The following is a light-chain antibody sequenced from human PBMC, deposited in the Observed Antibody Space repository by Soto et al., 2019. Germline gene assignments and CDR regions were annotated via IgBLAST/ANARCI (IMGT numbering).Light chain of an antibody. Sequence: DIQMTQSPSTLSASVGDRVTITCRASQSFSTYLAWYQQKPGKAPKLLIYKASSLESGVPSRFSGSGSGTEFTLTISSLQPDDFATYYCQQYNSYRWTFGLGTKVE. CDR2: KAS. V-gene: IGKV1-5*03. CDR1: QSFSTY. J-gene: IGKJ1*01. CDR3: QQYNSYRWT.